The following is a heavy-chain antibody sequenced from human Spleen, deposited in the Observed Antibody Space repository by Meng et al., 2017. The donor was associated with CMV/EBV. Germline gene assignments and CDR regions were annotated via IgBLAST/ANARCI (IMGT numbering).Heavy chain of an antibody. J-gene: IGHJ4*02. CDR3: AKDLFYYHSSGYWGYYFDY. CDR2: ITWNSGRI. Sequence: SLKISCAASGFIFSNYALSWVRQAPGKGLEWVSGITWNSGRIAYADSVKGRFTISRDNAENSVYLQMSSLRVEDTALYYCAKDLFYYHSSGYWGYYFDYWGQGTLVTVSS. V-gene: IGHV3-9*01. D-gene: IGHD3-22*01. CDR1: GFIFSNYA.